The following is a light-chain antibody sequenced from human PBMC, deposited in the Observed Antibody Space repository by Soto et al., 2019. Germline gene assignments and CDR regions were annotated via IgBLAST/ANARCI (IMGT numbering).Light chain of an antibody. CDR3: HQRNIWPPVT. V-gene: IGKV3-11*01. CDR2: GAF. CDR1: PSVTNF. J-gene: IGKJ5*01. Sequence: EIVLTQSPATLSLSPGERATLSCRASPSVTNFLAWYQQKPGQAPRLLIDGAFNRATGIPARFSGSGSGTDFTLTISSLEPEDSAIYYCHQRNIWPPVTFGQGTRLEIK.